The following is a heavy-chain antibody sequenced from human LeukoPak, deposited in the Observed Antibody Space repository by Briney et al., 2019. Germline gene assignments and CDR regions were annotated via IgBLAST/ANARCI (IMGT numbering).Heavy chain of an antibody. CDR1: GGSISSYY. CDR2: TYYSGSA. V-gene: IGHV4-59*01. D-gene: IGHD5-24*01. Sequence: SETLSLTCAVSGGSISSYYWSWIRQPPGKGLEWIGYTYYSGSANYSPSLKSRVTMSVNTSKNQFSLRLNSVTAADTAVYYCARGGSRDGYNRPLDYWGQGTLVTVSS. CDR3: ARGGSRDGYNRPLDY. J-gene: IGHJ4*02.